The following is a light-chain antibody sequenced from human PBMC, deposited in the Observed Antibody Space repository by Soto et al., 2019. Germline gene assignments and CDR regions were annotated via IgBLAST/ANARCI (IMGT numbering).Light chain of an antibody. J-gene: IGKJ5*01. CDR3: QQYNNWPPIT. CDR1: QSISDT. Sequence: EIVLTQSPGTLSLSPGERATLSCRASQSISDTLAWYQQKPGQAPRLLIYGASTRATGISARFSGSGSGTEFTLTISSLQSEDFALYYCQQYNNWPPITFGQGTRLEIK. CDR2: GAS. V-gene: IGKV3-15*01.